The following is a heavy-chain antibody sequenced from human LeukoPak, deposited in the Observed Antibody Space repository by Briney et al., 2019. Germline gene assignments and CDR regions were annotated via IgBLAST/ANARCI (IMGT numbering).Heavy chain of an antibody. CDR1: GGSISSSNW. CDR3: ASRIAVAGHLDY. D-gene: IGHD6-19*01. Sequence: PSETLSLTCAVSGGSISSSNWWSWVRPPPGKGLEWIGEIYHSGSTNYHPSLKSRVTISVDKSKNQFSLKLSSVTAADTAVYYCASRIAVAGHLDYWGQGTLVTVSS. V-gene: IGHV4-4*02. CDR2: IYHSGST. J-gene: IGHJ4*02.